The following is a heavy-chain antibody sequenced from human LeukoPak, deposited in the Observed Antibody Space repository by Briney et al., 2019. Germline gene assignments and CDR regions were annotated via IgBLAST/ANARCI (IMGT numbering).Heavy chain of an antibody. CDR2: IYTSGST. Sequence: SETLSLTCTVSGGSISSYYWSWIRQPAGKGLEWIGRIYTSGSTNYNPSLKSRVTMSVDTSKNQFSLKLSSVTAADTAVYYCTRDTTEDSSWYSNAFDIWGQGTMVTVSS. D-gene: IGHD6-13*01. J-gene: IGHJ3*02. V-gene: IGHV4-4*07. CDR3: TRDTTEDSSWYSNAFDI. CDR1: GGSISSYY.